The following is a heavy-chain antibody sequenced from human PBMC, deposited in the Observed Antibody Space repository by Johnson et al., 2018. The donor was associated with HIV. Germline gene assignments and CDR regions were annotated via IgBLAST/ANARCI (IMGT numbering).Heavy chain of an antibody. CDR2: IYSGGST. D-gene: IGHD6-13*01. CDR1: GFTFDDYG. J-gene: IGHJ3*02. CDR3: ARGLAADAFDI. V-gene: IGHV3-66*02. Sequence: VQLVESGGGLVQPGGSLRLSCAASGFTFDDYGMSWVRQAPGKGLEWVSVIYSGGSTYYADSVKGRFTISRDNSKNTLYLQMNSLRAEDTAVYYCARGLAADAFDIWGQGTMVTVSS.